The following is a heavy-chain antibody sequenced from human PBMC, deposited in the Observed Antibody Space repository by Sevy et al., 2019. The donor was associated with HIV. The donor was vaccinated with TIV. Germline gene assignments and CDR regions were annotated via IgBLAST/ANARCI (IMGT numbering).Heavy chain of an antibody. D-gene: IGHD2-15*01. J-gene: IGHJ4*02. CDR2: IRSKANSYPT. CDR1: GFTFSGSA. V-gene: IGHV3-73*01. CDR3: TRHANGSIDY. Sequence: GGSLRLSCAASGFTFSGSAMHWVRQASGKGLEWVGRIRSKANSYPTAYAASVKGRFTISRDDSKNTAYLQMNSLKTEDTAEYYCTRHANGSIDYWGQGTLVTVSS.